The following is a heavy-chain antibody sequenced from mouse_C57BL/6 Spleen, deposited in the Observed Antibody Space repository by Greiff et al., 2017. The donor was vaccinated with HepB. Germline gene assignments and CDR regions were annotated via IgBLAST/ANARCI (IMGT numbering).Heavy chain of an antibody. Sequence: VQLQQPGAELVKPGASVKMSCKASGYTFTSYWITWVKQRPGQGLEWIGDIYPGSGSTNYNEKFKSKATLTVDTSSSTAYMQLSSLTSEDSAVYYCARWHYSNPRYFDYWGQGTTLTVSS. V-gene: IGHV1-55*01. CDR3: ARWHYSNPRYFDY. CDR1: GYTFTSYW. CDR2: IYPGSGST. J-gene: IGHJ2*01. D-gene: IGHD2-5*01.